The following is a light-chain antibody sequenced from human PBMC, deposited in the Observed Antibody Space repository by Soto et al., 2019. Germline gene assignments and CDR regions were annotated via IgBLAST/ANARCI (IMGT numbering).Light chain of an antibody. CDR2: GAS. V-gene: IGKV3-15*01. J-gene: IGKJ1*01. CDR3: QQYNNWPPWT. CDR1: QSVGSK. Sequence: EIVMTQSPATLSVSPGERATLSCRASQSVGSKLAWYQQKPGQVPRLLIHGASTRATGIPARFSGSGSGTEFTLTMSSLQPEDFAVYYCQQYNNWPPWTFGQGTKVDIK.